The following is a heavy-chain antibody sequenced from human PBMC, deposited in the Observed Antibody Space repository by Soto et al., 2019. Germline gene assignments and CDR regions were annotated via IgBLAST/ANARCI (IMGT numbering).Heavy chain of an antibody. J-gene: IGHJ4*02. CDR1: GGSISSGGYY. CDR3: ARSKREYSGYDLDY. V-gene: IGHV4-61*08. D-gene: IGHD5-12*01. Sequence: PSETLSLTCTVSGGSISSGGYYWSWIRQHPGKGLEWIGYIYYSGSTNYNPSLKSRVTISVDTSKNQFSLKLSSVTAADTAVYYCARSKREYSGYDLDYWGQGTLVTVSS. CDR2: IYYSGST.